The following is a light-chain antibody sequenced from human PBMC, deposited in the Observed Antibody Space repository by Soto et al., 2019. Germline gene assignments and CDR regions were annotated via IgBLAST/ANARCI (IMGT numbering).Light chain of an antibody. CDR2: DVS. Sequence: QSALTQPASVSGSPGQSITIPCTGTSSDIGGHNYVSWYQQHPGKAPKLMIYDVSNRPSGVSNRFSGSKSGNTASLTISGLQAKDEADYYCSSYTSSSTLEVFGTGTKLTVL. V-gene: IGLV2-14*03. CDR3: SSYTSSSTLEV. J-gene: IGLJ1*01. CDR1: SSDIGGHNY.